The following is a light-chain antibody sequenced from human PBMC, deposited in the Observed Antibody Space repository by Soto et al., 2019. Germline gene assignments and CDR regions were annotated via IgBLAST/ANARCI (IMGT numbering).Light chain of an antibody. V-gene: IGLV2-23*02. CDR3: CSYAGSRWM. CDR2: EVI. J-gene: IGLJ3*02. Sequence: QSALTQPASVSGSPGQSITISCSGSSSDIGIYNLVSWYQQHPGKAPKLVIYEVIKRPSGVSDRFSGSKSGNAASLTISGLQSEDEADYYCCSYAGSRWMFGGGTKLTVL. CDR1: SSDIGIYNL.